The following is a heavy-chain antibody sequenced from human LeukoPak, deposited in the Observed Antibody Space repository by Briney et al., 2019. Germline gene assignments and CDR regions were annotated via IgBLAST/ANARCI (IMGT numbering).Heavy chain of an antibody. Sequence: GSLRLSCAVSGFTLSSYGMHWVRQAPGKGLEWLAVISYDGSDQYYADSVKGRFTISRDESKSTLYLQMNSLRPEDTAVYYCANPYGGNWASFDYWGQGTLVTVSS. J-gene: IGHJ4*02. CDR1: GFTLSSYG. V-gene: IGHV3-30*18. D-gene: IGHD4-23*01. CDR2: ISYDGSDQ. CDR3: ANPYGGNWASFDY.